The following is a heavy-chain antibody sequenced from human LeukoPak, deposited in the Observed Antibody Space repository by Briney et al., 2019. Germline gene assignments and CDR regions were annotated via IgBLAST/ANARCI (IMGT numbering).Heavy chain of an antibody. J-gene: IGHJ4*02. CDR1: GFTFGSYG. V-gene: IGHV3-30*02. CDR2: IRHDGSYQ. CDR3: AKNRDSSDYPRDFDF. Sequence: GGSLRLSCAAFGFTFGSYGMHWVRQTPGKGLGWVAFIRHDGSYQQYADSVKGRFTVSRDNSKDMVYLQMNSLRTEDTAVYYCAKNRDSSDYPRDFDFWGQGTLVTVSS. D-gene: IGHD3-22*01.